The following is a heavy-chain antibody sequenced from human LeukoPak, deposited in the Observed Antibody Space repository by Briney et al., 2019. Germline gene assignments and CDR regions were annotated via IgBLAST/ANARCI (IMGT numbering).Heavy chain of an antibody. CDR1: GGSISSGSYY. CDR2: INHSGST. Sequence: SETLSLTCTVSGGSISSGSYYWSWIRQPPGKGLEWIGEINHSGSTNYNPSLKSRVTISVDTSKNQFSLKLSSVTAADTAVYYCARGIMTGPWGQGTLVTVSS. D-gene: IGHD3-9*01. CDR3: ARGIMTGP. V-gene: IGHV4-39*07. J-gene: IGHJ5*02.